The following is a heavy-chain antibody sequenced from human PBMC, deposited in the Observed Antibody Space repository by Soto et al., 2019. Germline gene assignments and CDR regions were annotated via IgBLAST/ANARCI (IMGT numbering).Heavy chain of an antibody. D-gene: IGHD4-17*01. CDR1: NGSINTSFW. J-gene: IGHJ4*02. V-gene: IGHV4-4*02. CDR2: IYHHGST. Sequence: QVQLQESGPGLVKPSETLSLTCAVSNGSINTSFWWSWVRQSPGKVLEWIGEIYHHGSTNYNPSLKSRVTVSIDKSKNQFSLKLYSVTTADTAIYYCARRFSVTTMRGFFDSWGQGSLVTVSS. CDR3: ARRFSVTTMRGFFDS.